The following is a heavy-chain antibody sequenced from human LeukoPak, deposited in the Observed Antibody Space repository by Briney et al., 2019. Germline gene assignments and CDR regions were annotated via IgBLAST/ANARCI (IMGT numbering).Heavy chain of an antibody. D-gene: IGHD1-26*01. V-gene: IGHV3-30*14. CDR3: ASIGASGSYFGY. CDR2: ISYDGSNK. Sequence: PGGSLRLSCAASGFTFSSYAMHWVRQAPGKGLEWVAVISYDGSNKYYADSVKGRFTISRDNSKNTLYLQMNSLRAEDTAVYYCASIGASGSYFGYWGQGTLVTVSS. CDR1: GFTFSSYA. J-gene: IGHJ4*02.